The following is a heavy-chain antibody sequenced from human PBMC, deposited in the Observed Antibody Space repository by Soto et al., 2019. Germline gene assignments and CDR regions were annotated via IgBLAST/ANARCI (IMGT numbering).Heavy chain of an antibody. J-gene: IGHJ4*02. CDR1: GFTFSSYG. V-gene: IGHV3-33*01. D-gene: IGHD1-26*01. Sequence: QVQLVESGGGVVQPGRSLRLSCAASGFTFSSYGMNWVRQAPGKGLEWVAVIWYDGSNKYHADSVKGRFTIARDNSKNTLYLQRHSLRAEDTAVYYCAREGSVGDNSCGPLDYWGQGTLVTVSS. CDR2: IWYDGSNK. CDR3: AREGSVGDNSCGPLDY.